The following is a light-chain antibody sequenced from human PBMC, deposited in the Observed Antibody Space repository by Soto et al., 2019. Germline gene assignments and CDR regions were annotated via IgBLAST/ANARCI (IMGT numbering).Light chain of an antibody. CDR1: QSVSSY. V-gene: IGKV3-11*01. Sequence: EIVLTQSPGTLSLSPGERATLSXXASQSVSSYLAWYQQKPGQAPKRIICDGSNTGTGLTARCSGSGSGTDFTLTISSLEPEDFAVYYCQQRSNWPKITFGQGTRLPIK. CDR2: DGS. J-gene: IGKJ5*01. CDR3: QQRSNWPKIT.